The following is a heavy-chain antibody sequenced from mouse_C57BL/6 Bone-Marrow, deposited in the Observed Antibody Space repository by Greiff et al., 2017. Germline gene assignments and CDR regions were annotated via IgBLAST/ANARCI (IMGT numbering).Heavy chain of an antibody. Sequence: QVQLQQPGAELVRPGTSVTLSCKASGYTFTSYWMHWVKQRPGQGLEWIGVIDPSDSYTNYNQKFKGKATLTVDTSSSTAYMQLSSLTSEDSAVYYCARNRYEGFAYWGQGTLVTVSA. CDR3: ARNRYEGFAY. V-gene: IGHV1-59*01. D-gene: IGHD2-3*01. CDR2: IDPSDSYT. J-gene: IGHJ3*01. CDR1: GYTFTSYW.